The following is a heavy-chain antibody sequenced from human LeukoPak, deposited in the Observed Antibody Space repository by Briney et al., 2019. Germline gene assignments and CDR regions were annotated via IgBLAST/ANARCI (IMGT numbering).Heavy chain of an antibody. J-gene: IGHJ4*02. V-gene: IGHV3-23*01. CDR2: ISSSGGST. CDR1: GFTFSSYA. D-gene: IGHD3-9*01. CDR3: AKDHILPYFDWSPEYYFDY. Sequence: GGSLRLSCAASGFTFSSYAMSWVRQAPGKGLEWVSAISSSGGSTYYADSVKGRFTISRDNSKNTLYLQMNSLRAEDTAVYYCAKDHILPYFDWSPEYYFDYWGQGTLVTVSS.